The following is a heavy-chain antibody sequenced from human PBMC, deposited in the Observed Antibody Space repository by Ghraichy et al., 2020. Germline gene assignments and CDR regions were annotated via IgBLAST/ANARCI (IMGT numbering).Heavy chain of an antibody. CDR1: GGSISSGGYS. Sequence: SETLSLTCAVSGGSISSGGYSWSWIRQPPGKGLEWIGYIYHSGSTYYNPSLKSRVTISVDRSKNQFSLKLSSVTAADTAVYYCARGGRYYYDSSGYYHYDYWGQGTLVTVSS. V-gene: IGHV4-30-2*01. D-gene: IGHD3-22*01. J-gene: IGHJ4*02. CDR3: ARGGRYYYDSSGYYHYDY. CDR2: IYHSGST.